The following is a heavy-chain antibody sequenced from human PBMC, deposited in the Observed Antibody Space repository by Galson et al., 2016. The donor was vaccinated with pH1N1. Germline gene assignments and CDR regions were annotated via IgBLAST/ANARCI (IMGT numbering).Heavy chain of an antibody. J-gene: IGHJ3*02. CDR2: INPGDSDT. Sequence: QSGAEVKKPGESLKISCQGSGYTFSNYWIAWVRQMPGKGLESMGMINPGDSDTRYSPSFQGQVTMSADKSISAAYLQWSSLKASDSAMYYCARRRSLARNYFGSGSYAARAYDIWGQGTMVTVSS. V-gene: IGHV5-51*03. D-gene: IGHD3-10*01. CDR1: GYTFSNYW. CDR3: ARRRSLARNYFGSGSYAARAYDI.